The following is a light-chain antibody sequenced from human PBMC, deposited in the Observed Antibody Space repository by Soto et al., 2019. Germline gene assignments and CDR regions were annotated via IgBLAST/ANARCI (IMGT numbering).Light chain of an antibody. V-gene: IGKV3-11*01. CDR2: DTS. CDR3: QQRYNWPPIT. J-gene: IGKJ5*01. Sequence: EVVLTQSPATLSLSPGETATLSCRASQTVIKYLAWFQQKPGQAPRLLIYDTSNRATGIPARFSGSGSGTDFTLTISSLDPEDFAVYYCQQRYNWPPITFGQGTRLDIK. CDR1: QTVIKY.